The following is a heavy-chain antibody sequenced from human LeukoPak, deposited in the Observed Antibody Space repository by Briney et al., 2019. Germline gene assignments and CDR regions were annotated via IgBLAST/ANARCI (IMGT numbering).Heavy chain of an antibody. J-gene: IGHJ4*02. Sequence: GGSLRLSCAASGFTFSSYEMNWVRQAPGKGLEWVSYISSSGSTIYYADSVKGRFTISRDNAKNSLYLQMNSLRPEDTAVYYCARDRIKSNWNPKGAFDYWGQGTLVTVSS. CDR2: ISSSGSTI. CDR3: ARDRIKSNWNPKGAFDY. CDR1: GFTFSSYE. V-gene: IGHV3-48*03. D-gene: IGHD1-20*01.